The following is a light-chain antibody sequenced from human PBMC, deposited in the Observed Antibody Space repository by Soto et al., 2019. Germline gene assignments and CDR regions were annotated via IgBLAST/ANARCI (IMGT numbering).Light chain of an antibody. Sequence: EILLTQSPATLSLSPGERATLSCRASQSISNHLAWYQQKPGQAPRLLMYDASNRATGIPDRFSGSGSGTDFTLTISSLEPEDFAVYYCQQRTNWLFGGGTKVEIK. V-gene: IGKV3-11*01. CDR1: QSISNH. CDR2: DAS. CDR3: QQRTNWL. J-gene: IGKJ4*01.